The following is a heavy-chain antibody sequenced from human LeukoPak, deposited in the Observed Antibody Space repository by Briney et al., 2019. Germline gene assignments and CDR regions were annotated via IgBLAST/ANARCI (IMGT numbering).Heavy chain of an antibody. Sequence: GGSLRLSCAASGFTFDDYAMHCVRQAPGKGMEWVSLISGDGGSTYYADSVKGRFTISRDNSKNSLYLQMNSLRTEDTALYYCAKDMGMVRGTRSPVMDVWGQGTTVTVSS. D-gene: IGHD3-10*01. CDR3: AKDMGMVRGTRSPVMDV. CDR1: GFTFDDYA. J-gene: IGHJ6*02. CDR2: ISGDGGST. V-gene: IGHV3-43*02.